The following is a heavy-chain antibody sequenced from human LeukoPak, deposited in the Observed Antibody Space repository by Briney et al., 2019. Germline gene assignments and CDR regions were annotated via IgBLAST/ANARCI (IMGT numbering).Heavy chain of an antibody. D-gene: IGHD6-19*01. CDR3: AKDGKWLDRAFDI. V-gene: IGHV3-23*01. CDR2: IIPSGTAT. J-gene: IGHJ3*02. Sequence: GGSLRLSCTASGFTFSTYAMTWVRQAPGKWLEWVSGIIPSGTATYYADSVKGRFTISRDNSRNTLYLQMNSLRAEDTAIYYCAKDGKWLDRAFDIWGQQTTVTVSS. CDR1: GFTFSTYA.